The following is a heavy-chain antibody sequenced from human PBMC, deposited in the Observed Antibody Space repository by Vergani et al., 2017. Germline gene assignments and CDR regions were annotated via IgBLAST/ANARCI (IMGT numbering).Heavy chain of an antibody. CDR3: AKGFGTSSGGGWFDP. V-gene: IGHV3-9*02. Sequence: EVQLEESGGGLVLPGRSLRLSCVASGFTSAGYAMHWVRQAPGKGLELVSGISWNSNSIGYADSVKGRFTISRDNAKNSLYLQMNSLRAEVTALYYCAKGFGTSSGGGWFDPWGQGALVAVSS. J-gene: IGHJ5*02. CDR2: ISWNSNSI. CDR1: GFTSAGYA. D-gene: IGHD6-6*01.